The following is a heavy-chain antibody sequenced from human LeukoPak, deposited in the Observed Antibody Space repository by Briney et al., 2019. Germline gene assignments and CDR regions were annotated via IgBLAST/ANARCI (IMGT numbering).Heavy chain of an antibody. Sequence: GGSLRLSCAASGFTFSSYAMSWVRQAPGKGLEWVSAISGSGGSTYYADSVKGRFTISRDNSKNTLYLQMNSLRAEDTAVYYCAKPRDFWSDNFSFDYWGQGTLVTVSS. CDR1: GFTFSSYA. J-gene: IGHJ4*02. CDR2: ISGSGGST. V-gene: IGHV3-23*01. D-gene: IGHD3-3*01. CDR3: AKPRDFWSDNFSFDY.